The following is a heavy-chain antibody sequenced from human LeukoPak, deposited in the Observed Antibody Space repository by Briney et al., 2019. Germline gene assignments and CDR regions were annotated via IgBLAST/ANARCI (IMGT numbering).Heavy chain of an antibody. Sequence: GGSLRLSCAASGFTFSSYWMSWVRQAPGKGLEWVAYIKQDGSEKYYVDSVKGRFTISRDNAKNSLYLQMNSLRAEDTAVYYCAREEGAIVLMVYASYYFDYWGQGTLVTVSS. CDR2: IKQDGSEK. J-gene: IGHJ4*02. D-gene: IGHD2-8*01. V-gene: IGHV3-7*01. CDR3: AREEGAIVLMVYASYYFDY. CDR1: GFTFSSYW.